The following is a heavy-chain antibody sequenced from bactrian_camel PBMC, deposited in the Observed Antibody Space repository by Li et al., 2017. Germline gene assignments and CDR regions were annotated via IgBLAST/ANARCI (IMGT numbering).Heavy chain of an antibody. D-gene: IGHD4*01. Sequence: QLVESGGGSVQAGGSLTLSCTTSGYTYSSYCMAWFIETPGKEREGVASIDSDGTTHYTDSVKGRFTISVDTSKNTLYLDMNSLKPEDTAKYYCAANPYDDWGPCRKFDFGRWGQGTQVTVS. CDR1: GYTYSSYC. J-gene: IGHJ6*01. V-gene: IGHV3S1*01. CDR2: IDSDGTT. CDR3: AANPYDDWGPCRKFDFGR.